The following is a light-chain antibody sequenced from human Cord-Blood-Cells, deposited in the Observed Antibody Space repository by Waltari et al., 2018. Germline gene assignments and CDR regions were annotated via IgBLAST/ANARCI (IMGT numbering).Light chain of an antibody. CDR3: CSYAGSSTYNYV. CDR1: SSDVGSYNF. J-gene: IGLJ1*01. V-gene: IGLV2-23*01. Sequence: QSALTQPASVSGSPGQSITISCTGNSSDVGSYNFVSWYQQHPGKAHKHMMYEGSKRPSGVSNRFSGAKSANTASRTISWLQAEDEADYCCCSYAGSSTYNYVFGTGTKVTVL. CDR2: EGS.